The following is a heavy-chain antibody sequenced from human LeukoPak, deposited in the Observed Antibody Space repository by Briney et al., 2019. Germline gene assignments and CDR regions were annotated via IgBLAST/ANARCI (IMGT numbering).Heavy chain of an antibody. D-gene: IGHD3-22*01. V-gene: IGHV3-30*03. J-gene: IGHJ4*02. CDR1: GFTFSSYS. CDR2: ISYDGSNK. CDR3: ASSLELAIYYYDSSGYF. Sequence: AGGSLRLSCAASGFTFSSYSMNWVRQAPGKGLEWVAVISYDGSNKYYADSVKGRFTISRDNSKNTLYLQMNSLRAEDTAVYYCASSLELAIYYYDSSGYFWGQGTLVTVSS.